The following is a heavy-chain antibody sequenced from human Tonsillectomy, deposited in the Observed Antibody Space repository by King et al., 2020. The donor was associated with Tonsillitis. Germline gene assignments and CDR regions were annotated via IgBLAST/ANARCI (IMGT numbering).Heavy chain of an antibody. V-gene: IGHV3-30*15. CDR1: GFTFSTFV. Sequence: VQLVESGGGVVQPGRSLRLSCAASGFTFSTFVLHWVRQAPGKGLEWVAVISYDGTHKYYADSVKGRLTISRDNSENTLYLQMSSLRAEDTAFYYCARQRGDSHCGGDCYSGWFDYWGQGTLVTVSS. D-gene: IGHD2-21*02. CDR2: ISYDGTHK. CDR3: ARQRGDSHCGGDCYSGWFDY. J-gene: IGHJ4*02.